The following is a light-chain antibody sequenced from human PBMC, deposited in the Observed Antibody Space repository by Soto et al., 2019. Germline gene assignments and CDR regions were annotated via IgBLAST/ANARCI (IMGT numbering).Light chain of an antibody. V-gene: IGKV3-15*01. CDR1: QSVSNN. CDR2: GAS. J-gene: IGKJ1*01. CDR3: QQYNNWPRGT. Sequence: IVMTQSPASLSVSPGEGATLSCRASQSVSNNLAWYQQKPGQAPRLLIYGASTRATGIPARFSGSGSGTDFTIHISSLQSEDFAVYYCQQYNNWPRGTLGQGTKVEIK.